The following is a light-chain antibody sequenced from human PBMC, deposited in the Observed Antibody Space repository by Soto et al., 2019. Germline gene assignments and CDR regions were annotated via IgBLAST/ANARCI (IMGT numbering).Light chain of an antibody. CDR3: QQLNSYPIT. J-gene: IGKJ5*01. CDR1: QTISSW. CDR2: KAS. V-gene: IGKV1-5*03. Sequence: DIQMTQSPSTLSGSVGDRVTITCRASQTISSWLAWYQQKPGKAPKLLIYKASTLKSGVPSRFSGSGSGTDFTPTIRSLQPEDFATYYCQQLNSYPITFGQGTRVDIK.